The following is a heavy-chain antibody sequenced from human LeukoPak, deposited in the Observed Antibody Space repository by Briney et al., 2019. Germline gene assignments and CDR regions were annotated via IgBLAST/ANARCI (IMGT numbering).Heavy chain of an antibody. CDR3: LRGWNGLDA. CDR1: GGSISSYY. D-gene: IGHD1-1*01. V-gene: IGHV4-4*07. Sequence: PAETLSLTCTVSGGSISSYYWRWLRQPAGKGLECSGRIYTPASTNYIPSLMSRVTMQLDTTKNQFSLKLSSVSAAETTVYYCLRGWNGLDAWGQGTMVTVSS. J-gene: IGHJ5*02. CDR2: IYTPAST.